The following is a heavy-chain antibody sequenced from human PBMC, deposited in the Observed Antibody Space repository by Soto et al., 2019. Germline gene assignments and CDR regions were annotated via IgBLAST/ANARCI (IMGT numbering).Heavy chain of an antibody. J-gene: IGHJ6*02. V-gene: IGHV2-5*01. CDR2: IYWNDDK. CDR1: GFSLSTSGVG. Sequence: SGLTLANPTQTVTLTCTFSGFSLSTSGVGVGWIRQPPGKALEWLELIYWNDDKRYSPSLKSRITITKDTSKNQEDLTVTNMDPVDTATYYCGHKVLFGQDNGVYYYDYYGMDVWGQGTTVTVSS. D-gene: IGHD2-8*01. CDR3: GHKVLFGQDNGVYYYDYYGMDV.